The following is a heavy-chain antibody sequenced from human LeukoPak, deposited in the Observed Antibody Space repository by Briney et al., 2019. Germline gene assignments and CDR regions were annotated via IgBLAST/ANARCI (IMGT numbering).Heavy chain of an antibody. CDR3: ARDQRGPFWYYGMDV. D-gene: IGHD6-25*01. CDR1: GYTFTSYG. CDR2: ISAYNGNT. Sequence: GASVKVSCKASGYTFTSYGISWVRQAPGQGLEWMGWISAYNGNTNYAQKLQGRVTMTTDTSTSTAYMELRSLRSDDTAVYYCARDQRGPFWYYGMDVWGQGTTVTVSS. V-gene: IGHV1-18*01. J-gene: IGHJ6*02.